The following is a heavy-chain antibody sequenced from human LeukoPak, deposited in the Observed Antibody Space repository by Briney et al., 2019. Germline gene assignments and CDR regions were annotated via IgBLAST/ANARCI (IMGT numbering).Heavy chain of an antibody. D-gene: IGHD3-10*01. J-gene: IGHJ4*02. Sequence: GASVTVSCKASGGTFSSYAISWVRQAPGQGLEWMGGIIPIFGTANYAQKFQGRVTITADESTSTAYMELSSLRSEDTAVYYCAGAGRPMIGGVTPLEHFDSWGQGTLVTVSS. V-gene: IGHV1-69*13. CDR2: IIPIFGTA. CDR1: GGTFSSYA. CDR3: AGAGRPMIGGVTPLEHFDS.